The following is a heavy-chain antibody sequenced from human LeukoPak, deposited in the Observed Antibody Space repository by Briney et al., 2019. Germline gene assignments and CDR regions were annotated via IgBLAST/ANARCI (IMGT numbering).Heavy chain of an antibody. CDR3: ARQRGLTGYYQYYYYYYMDV. V-gene: IGHV3-66*04. D-gene: IGHD3-9*01. CDR2: IYSGGST. J-gene: IGHJ6*03. Sequence: GGTLRLSCAASEFSVGSNYMSWVRQAPGKGLEWVSVIYSGGSTYYADSVKGRFTISRDNSKNTLYLQMNSLRAEDTAVYYCARQRGLTGYYQYYYYYYMDVWGKGTTVTISS. CDR1: EFSVGSNY.